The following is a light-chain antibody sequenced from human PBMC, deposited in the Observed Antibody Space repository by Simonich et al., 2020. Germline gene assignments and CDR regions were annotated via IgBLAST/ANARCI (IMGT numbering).Light chain of an antibody. Sequence: EIVLTQSPATLSLSPGERATLHCRASQSVSSYLAWYQQKPGQAPWLLIYDASTRATGSPARFSGSGSGTVFTLTISSLEPEDFAVYYCQQRSNWITFGQGTRLEIK. CDR1: QSVSSY. J-gene: IGKJ5*01. V-gene: IGKV3-11*01. CDR3: QQRSNWIT. CDR2: DAS.